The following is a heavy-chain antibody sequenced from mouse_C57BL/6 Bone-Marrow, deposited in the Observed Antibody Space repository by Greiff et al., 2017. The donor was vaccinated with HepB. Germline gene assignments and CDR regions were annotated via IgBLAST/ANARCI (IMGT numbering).Heavy chain of an antibody. CDR1: GYTFPSYW. V-gene: IGHV1-55*01. J-gene: IGHJ3*01. CDR3: ARQLRLRFAY. D-gene: IGHD3-2*02. CDR2: IYPGRGST. Sequence: QVPLQQPGAELVPPGASVKMSCKASGYTFPSYWLTWVKQRPGQGLAWIGDIYPGRGSTNYNEKFKSTATLTVDTSSSTAYMQLRSLTSEDSAVYYCARQLRLRFAYWGQGTLVTVSA.